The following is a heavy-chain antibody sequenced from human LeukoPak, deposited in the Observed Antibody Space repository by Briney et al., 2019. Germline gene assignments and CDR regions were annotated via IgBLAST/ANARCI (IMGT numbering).Heavy chain of an antibody. CDR2: IGTGGTPI. CDR3: ARIYGGY. J-gene: IGHJ4*02. CDR1: GFAFRDYY. Sequence: GESLRLSCAASGFAFRDYYMSWIRQAPGKGLEWVSYIGTGGTPIDYADSVKGRFTISRDDAKSSLYLQMNNVRAKDTAFYYCARIYGGYWGQGALVNVSS. D-gene: IGHD3-16*01. V-gene: IGHV3-11*01.